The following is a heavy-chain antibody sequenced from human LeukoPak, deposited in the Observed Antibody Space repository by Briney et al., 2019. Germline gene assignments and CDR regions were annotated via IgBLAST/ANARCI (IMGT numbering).Heavy chain of an antibody. CDR3: ARGYGSGSYYPSYFDY. V-gene: IGHV4-39*07. CDR2: IYYSGST. D-gene: IGHD3-10*01. CDR1: GGSISSSSYY. J-gene: IGHJ4*02. Sequence: SETLSLTCTVPGGSISSSSYYWGWIRQPPGKGLEWIGSIYYSGSTYYNPSLKSRVTISVDTSKNQFSLKLNSVTAADTAVYYCARGYGSGSYYPSYFDYWGQGTLVSVSS.